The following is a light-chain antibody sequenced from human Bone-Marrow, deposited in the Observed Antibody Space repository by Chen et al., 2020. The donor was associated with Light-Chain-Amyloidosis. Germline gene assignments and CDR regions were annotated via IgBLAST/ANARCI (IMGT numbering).Light chain of an antibody. Sequence: QSALTQPASVSGSPGQSITISCTGTSSDVGCDNHVSWYQQHPDKAPKLMIYEVTNRTSWVPDRFSGSKSDNTASLTISGLQTEDEADYFCSSYTITNTLVFGSGTRVTVL. CDR1: SSDVGCDNH. V-gene: IGLV2-14*01. J-gene: IGLJ1*01. CDR2: EVT. CDR3: SSYTITNTLV.